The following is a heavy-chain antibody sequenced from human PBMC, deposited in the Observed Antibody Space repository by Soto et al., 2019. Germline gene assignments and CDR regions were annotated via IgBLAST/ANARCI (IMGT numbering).Heavy chain of an antibody. J-gene: IGHJ6*01. V-gene: IGHV1-8*01. CDR1: GYTFTSYD. Sequence: GGSVKGSCKACGYTFTSYDINLVRQATGQGLEWMGWMNPNSGNTGYAQKFHVRVTMTRNTSISTAYMELSSLRSEDTAVYYCARDQTGMDVWGQGTTVTVSS. CDR2: MNPNSGNT. CDR3: ARDQTGMDV.